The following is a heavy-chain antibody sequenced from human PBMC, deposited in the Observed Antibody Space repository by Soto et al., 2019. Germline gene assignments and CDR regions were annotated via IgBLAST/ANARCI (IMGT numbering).Heavy chain of an antibody. CDR3: ARPTRYYYDSSGQSAWFDP. V-gene: IGHV1-69*13. CDR2: IIPIFGTT. Sequence: SVKVSCKASGGTFGSNASSWVRQAPGQGLEWMGNIIPIFGTTNNAQKFQGRVTITADESTNTAYMELSSLRSEDTAVYYCARPTRYYYDSSGQSAWFDPWGQGTLVTVSS. CDR1: GGTFGSNA. J-gene: IGHJ5*02. D-gene: IGHD3-22*01.